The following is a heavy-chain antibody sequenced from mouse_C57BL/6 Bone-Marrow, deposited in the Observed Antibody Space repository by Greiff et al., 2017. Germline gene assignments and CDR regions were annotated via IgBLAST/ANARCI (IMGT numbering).Heavy chain of an antibody. J-gene: IGHJ2*01. V-gene: IGHV5-4*01. Sequence: EVKLMESGGGLVKPGGSLKLSCAASGFTFSSYAMSWVRQTPEKRLEWVATISDGGSYTYYPDNVKGRFTISRDNAKNNLYLQMSHLKSEDTAMYYCARDRAITTGRGYYCDYWGQGTTLTVSS. CDR2: ISDGGSYT. CDR1: GFTFSSYA. CDR3: ARDRAITTGRGYYCDY. D-gene: IGHD1-1*01.